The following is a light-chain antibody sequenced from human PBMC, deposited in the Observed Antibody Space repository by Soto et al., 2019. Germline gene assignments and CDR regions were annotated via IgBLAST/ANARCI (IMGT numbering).Light chain of an antibody. J-gene: IGKJ2*01. CDR2: AVS. CDR3: QQYGSTPVT. Sequence: EIVLTQSPGTLSLSPGDRATLSCRASQSVSADYLAWYQQKPGQAPRLLIYAVSTRATGIPGRFGGSGSGTDFTLTISRLDPEDFAVYFCQQYGSTPVTFGQGTKLEIK. CDR1: QSVSADY. V-gene: IGKV3-20*01.